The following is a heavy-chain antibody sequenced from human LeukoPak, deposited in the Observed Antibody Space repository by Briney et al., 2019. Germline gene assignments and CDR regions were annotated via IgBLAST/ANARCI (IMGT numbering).Heavy chain of an antibody. V-gene: IGHV1-46*01. CDR2: INPSGGST. J-gene: IGHJ4*02. CDR1: GYTFTSYY. CDR3: ASDKVCYSSSWYLDY. Sequence: ASVKVSCKASGYTFTSYYMHWVRQAPGQGLEWMGIINPSGGSTSYAQKFQGRVTMTRDTSTSTVYMELSSLRSEDTAVYYCASDKVCYSSSWYLDYWGQGTLVTVSS. D-gene: IGHD6-13*01.